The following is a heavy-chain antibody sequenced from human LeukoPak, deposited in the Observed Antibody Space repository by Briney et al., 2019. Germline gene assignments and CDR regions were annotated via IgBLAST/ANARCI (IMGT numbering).Heavy chain of an antibody. CDR1: GGSFSSSSYY. V-gene: IGHV4-39*01. J-gene: IGHJ5*02. CDR3: VRQKDIVVVPAHNWFDP. Sequence: PSEPLSLTCTVSGGSFSSSSYYWGWMPQPPGMGLECIRSIYYSGSAYYNPFLKRRITSSVDTSKNQFSLKLRSVTAADTAVDYCVRQKDIVVVPAHNWFDPWGQGTLVTVSS. CDR2: IYYSGSA. D-gene: IGHD2-2*01.